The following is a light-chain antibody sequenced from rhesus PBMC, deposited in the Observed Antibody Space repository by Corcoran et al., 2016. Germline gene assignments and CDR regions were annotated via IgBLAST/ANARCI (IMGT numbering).Light chain of an antibody. Sequence: DIQMTQSPSSLSASVGDRVTITCRTSENVNNYLNWYQQKPGKAPKLLIYKASTLQSGVPSRFSGSGSGTDYTFTISSLQSEDVATYYCQHYYGTPYSFCQGTKVEIK. CDR1: ENVNNY. CDR2: KAS. V-gene: IGKV1-74*01. J-gene: IGKJ2*01. CDR3: QHYYGTPYS.